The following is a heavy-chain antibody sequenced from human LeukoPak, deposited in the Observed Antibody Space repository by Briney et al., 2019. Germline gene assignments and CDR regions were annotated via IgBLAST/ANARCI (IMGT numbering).Heavy chain of an antibody. CDR2: IYWDDDK. Sequence: SGPTLVKPTQTLTLTCTFSGFSLSTSGVGVGWIRQPPGKALEWLALIYWDDDKRYSPSLKSRLTITKDTSKNQVVLTMTNMDPVDTATYYCVRASSGYYKDYWGQGTLVTVSS. D-gene: IGHD3-22*01. CDR1: GFSLSTSGVG. CDR3: VRASSGYYKDY. V-gene: IGHV2-5*02. J-gene: IGHJ4*02.